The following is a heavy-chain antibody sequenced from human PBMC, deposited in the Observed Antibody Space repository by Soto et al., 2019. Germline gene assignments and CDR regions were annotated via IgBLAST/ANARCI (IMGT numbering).Heavy chain of an antibody. J-gene: IGHJ3*02. D-gene: IGHD6-19*01. V-gene: IGHV3-30-3*01. CDR2: ISYDGSNK. CDR3: ARDRPIAVAGTDAFDI. CDR1: GFTFSSYA. Sequence: QVQLVESGGGVVQPGRSLRLSCAASGFTFSSYAMHWVRQAPGKGLEWVAVISYDGSNKYYADSVKGRFTISRDNSKNTLYLQMNSQRAEDTAVYYCARDRPIAVAGTDAFDIWGQGTMVTVSS.